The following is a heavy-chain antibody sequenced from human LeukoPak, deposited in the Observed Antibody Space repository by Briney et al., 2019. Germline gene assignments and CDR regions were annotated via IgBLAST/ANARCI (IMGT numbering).Heavy chain of an antibody. Sequence: SETLSLTCTVSGGSTSSSSYYWGWIRQPPGTGLEWIGSIYYSGSTYYNPSLKSRVTISVDTSKNQFSLKLSSVTAADTAVYYCARGGPRVGEGYMDVWGKGTTVTISS. D-gene: IGHD3-10*01. J-gene: IGHJ6*03. V-gene: IGHV4-39*07. CDR3: ARGGPRVGEGYMDV. CDR2: IYYSGST. CDR1: GGSTSSSSYY.